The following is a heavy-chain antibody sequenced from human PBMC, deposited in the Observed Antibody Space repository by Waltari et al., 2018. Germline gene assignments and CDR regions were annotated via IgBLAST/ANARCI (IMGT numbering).Heavy chain of an antibody. CDR2: IRQDGSEK. J-gene: IGHJ3*02. CDR1: GFTFSSYW. V-gene: IGHV3-7*03. D-gene: IGHD3-22*01. Sequence: EVQLVESGGGLVQPGGSLRLSCAASGFTFSSYWLRWVRQAPWKGLEWVANIRQDGSEKYYVESVKGRFTISRDNAKNSLYLQMNSLRAEDTAVYYCAREGMIVVVDAFDIWGQGTMVTVSS. CDR3: AREGMIVVVDAFDI.